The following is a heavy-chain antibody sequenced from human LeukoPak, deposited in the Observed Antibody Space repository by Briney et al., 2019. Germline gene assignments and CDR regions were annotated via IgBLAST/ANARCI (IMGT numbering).Heavy chain of an antibody. J-gene: IGHJ6*03. D-gene: IGHD2-15*01. Sequence: PSETLSLTCAVYGGSFSGYYWSWIRQPPGKGLEWIGEINQSGSTNYNPSLKSRVTISVDTSKNQFSLKLSSVTAADTAVYYCARVPYCSGGSCYPTYYYYYMDVWGKGTTVTVPS. CDR2: INQSGST. CDR1: GGSFSGYY. CDR3: ARVPYCSGGSCYPTYYYYYMDV. V-gene: IGHV4-34*01.